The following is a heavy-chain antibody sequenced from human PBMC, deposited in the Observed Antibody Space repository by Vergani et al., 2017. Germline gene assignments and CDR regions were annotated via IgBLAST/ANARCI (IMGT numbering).Heavy chain of an antibody. V-gene: IGHV3-11*04. CDR1: GFKFSDRY. CDR2: ISPGASTV. D-gene: IGHD5-24*01. CDR3: AKNPGIATTRHYYAMDF. Sequence: LEESGGGSVKPGGSLRLSCAASGFKFSDRYMSWIRQAPGKGLEWVSHISPGASTVSYTDSVTGRFTVSRDNDNNSLTLDMTTLRVEDTAVYYCAKNPGIATTRHYYAMDFWGQGTTVTVSS. J-gene: IGHJ6*02.